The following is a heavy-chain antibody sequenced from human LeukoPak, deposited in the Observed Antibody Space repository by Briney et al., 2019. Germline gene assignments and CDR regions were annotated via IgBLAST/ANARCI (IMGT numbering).Heavy chain of an antibody. Sequence: GGPLILSCAASGFTFSSYTMNWVRQAPGKGLEWVSSIGSGSSAIYYADSVKGRFTISRDNAKNSLYLQMNSLRDEDTAVYYCARVKGVFAPFDSWGQGTLVTVSS. V-gene: IGHV3-48*02. J-gene: IGHJ4*02. D-gene: IGHD2-8*01. CDR2: IGSGSSAI. CDR1: GFTFSSYT. CDR3: ARVKGVFAPFDS.